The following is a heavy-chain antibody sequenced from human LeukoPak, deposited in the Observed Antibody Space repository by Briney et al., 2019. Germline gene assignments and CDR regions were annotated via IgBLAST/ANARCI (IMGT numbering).Heavy chain of an antibody. CDR3: ARHAFRYYDSSGFPDFDY. D-gene: IGHD3-22*01. J-gene: IGHJ4*02. CDR2: IYYSGST. V-gene: IGHV4-39*01. CDR1: GGSISSSSYY. Sequence: SEPLSLTCTVSGGSISSSSYYWGWIRQPPGKGLEWIGSIYYSGSTYYNPSLKSRVTISVDTSKNQFSLKLSSVTAADTAVYYCARHAFRYYDSSGFPDFDYWGQGTLVTVSS.